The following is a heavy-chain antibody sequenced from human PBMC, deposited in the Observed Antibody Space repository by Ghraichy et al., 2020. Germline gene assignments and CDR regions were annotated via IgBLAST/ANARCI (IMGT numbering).Heavy chain of an antibody. V-gene: IGHV4-61*01. CDR1: GGSVSSGSYY. Sequence: SETLSLTCTVSGGSVSSGSYYWSWIRQPPGKGLEWIGYIYYSGSTNYNPSLKSRVTISVDTSKNQFSLKLSSVTAADTAVYYCARVETSVVGATYYFDYWGQGTLVTVSS. D-gene: IGHD1-26*01. CDR2: IYYSGST. CDR3: ARVETSVVGATYYFDY. J-gene: IGHJ4*02.